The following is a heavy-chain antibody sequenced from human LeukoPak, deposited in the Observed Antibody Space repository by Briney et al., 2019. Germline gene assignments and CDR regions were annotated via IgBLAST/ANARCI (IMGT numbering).Heavy chain of an antibody. Sequence: SETLSLTCTVSGGSISSGDYYWSWIRQPPGKGLEWIGYIYYSGSTYYNPSLKSRVTISVGTSKNQFSLKLSSVTAADTAVYYCARDFAVHDAFDIWGQGTMVTVSS. D-gene: IGHD3-9*01. CDR2: IYYSGST. CDR1: GGSISSGDYY. V-gene: IGHV4-30-4*08. CDR3: ARDFAVHDAFDI. J-gene: IGHJ3*02.